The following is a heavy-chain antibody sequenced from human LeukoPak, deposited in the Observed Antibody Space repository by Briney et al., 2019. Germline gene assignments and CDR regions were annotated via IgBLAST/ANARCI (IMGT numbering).Heavy chain of an antibody. CDR2: ISGSGVST. J-gene: IGHJ4*02. D-gene: IGHD6-19*01. V-gene: IGHV3-23*01. CDR3: AKNQGRGWFVPLDY. CDR1: GFTFSNAR. Sequence: PGGSLRRSCAASGFTFSNARMNWVRQAPGKGLEWVSAISGSGVSTFYADSVKGRFTISRDNSKKTVSLQMNSLRAEDTAVYYCAKNQGRGWFVPLDYWGQGTLVPVSS.